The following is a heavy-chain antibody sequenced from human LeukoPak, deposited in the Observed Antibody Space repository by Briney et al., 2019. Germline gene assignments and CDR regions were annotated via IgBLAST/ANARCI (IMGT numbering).Heavy chain of an antibody. CDR3: ARDDCSTTSCLGS. Sequence: PGGSLRLSCATSGFTFIDYGIHWVRQAPGKGLEWVAVIWYDGSKEYYADSVKGRFTISRDDSRNTVYLQMNSLRAEVTALYYCARDDCSTTSCLGSWGQGTLVTVSS. D-gene: IGHD2-2*01. CDR1: GFTFIDYG. V-gene: IGHV3-33*01. CDR2: IWYDGSKE. J-gene: IGHJ5*02.